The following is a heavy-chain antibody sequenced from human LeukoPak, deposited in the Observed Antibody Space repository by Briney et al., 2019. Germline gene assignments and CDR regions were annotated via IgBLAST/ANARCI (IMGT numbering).Heavy chain of an antibody. CDR3: ASYSELTGHDAFDI. J-gene: IGHJ3*02. D-gene: IGHD7-27*01. CDR1: GYTFTGYY. Sequence: GASVKVSCKAPGYTFTGYYMHWVRQAPGQGLEWMGWINPNSGGTNYAQKFQGRVTMTRDTSISTAYMELSRLRSDDTAVYYCASYSELTGHDAFDIWGQGTMVTVSS. V-gene: IGHV1-2*02. CDR2: INPNSGGT.